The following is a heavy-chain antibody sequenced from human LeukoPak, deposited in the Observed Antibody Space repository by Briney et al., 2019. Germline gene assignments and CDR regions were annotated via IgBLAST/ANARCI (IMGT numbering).Heavy chain of an antibody. V-gene: IGHV4-61*02. CDR3: ARELSVYCSSTSCYNRFDY. D-gene: IGHD2-2*01. J-gene: IGHJ4*02. CDR1: SYYISSGYY. CDR2: IYTSGST. Sequence: SETLSLTCAVSSYYISSGYYWGWIRQPAGKGLEWIGRIYTSGSTNYNPSLKSRVTISVDTSKNQFSLKLSSVTAADTAVYYCARELSVYCSSTSCYNRFDYWGQGTLVTVSS.